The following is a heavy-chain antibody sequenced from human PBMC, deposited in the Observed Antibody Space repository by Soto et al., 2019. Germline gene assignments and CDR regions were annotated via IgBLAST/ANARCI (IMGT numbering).Heavy chain of an antibody. CDR1: GFNFINYA. CDR3: EKDLMASIAARGPGY. D-gene: IGHD6-6*01. V-gene: IGHV3-23*01. CDR2: ISGSCGST. Sequence: SLRLCCSASGFNFINYAMSWVRQAPWKGLEWVSAISGSCGSTYYADSVKGRFTISRDNSKNTLYLQMNSLRAEDTAVYYCEKDLMASIAARGPGYWGQGPLVTVYS. J-gene: IGHJ4*02.